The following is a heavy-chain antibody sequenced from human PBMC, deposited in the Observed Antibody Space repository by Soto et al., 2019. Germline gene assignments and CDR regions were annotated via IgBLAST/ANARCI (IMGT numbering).Heavy chain of an antibody. Sequence: GGSLRLSCAASGFTFDDYTMHWVRQAPGKGLEWVSLISWDGGSTYYADSVKGRFTISRDNSKNSLYLQMNSLRAEDTAVYYCAKDRGSSWYESVDYWGQGTLVTVSS. CDR3: AKDRGSSWYESVDY. J-gene: IGHJ4*02. D-gene: IGHD6-13*01. CDR2: ISWDGGST. V-gene: IGHV3-43*01. CDR1: GFTFDDYT.